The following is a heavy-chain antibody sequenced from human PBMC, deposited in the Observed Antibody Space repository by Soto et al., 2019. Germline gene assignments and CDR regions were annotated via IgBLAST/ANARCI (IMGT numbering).Heavy chain of an antibody. V-gene: IGHV3-23*01. CDR3: ARRGSGSYYDY. D-gene: IGHD1-26*01. J-gene: IGHJ4*02. CDR1: GFTFSSYA. Sequence: EVQLLESGGGLVQPGGSLRLSCAASGFTFSSYAMRWVRQAPGKGLEWVSAISGSGGSRYYADSVKGRFTISRDNSKNTLYLQMNSLRAEDTAVYYCARRGSGSYYDYWGQGTLVIVSA. CDR2: ISGSGGSR.